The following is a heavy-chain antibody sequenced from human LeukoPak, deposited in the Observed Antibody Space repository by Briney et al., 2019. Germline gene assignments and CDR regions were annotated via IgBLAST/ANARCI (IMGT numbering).Heavy chain of an antibody. J-gene: IGHJ5*01. Sequence: GESLKISCKGSGYSFPTYWIAWVRQMPGKGLEWMGIIYPGDSDTRYSPSFQGQVTISADKSINTAYLQWRSLKASDTAMYYCARSSGLYARIDSWGQGTLITVSS. V-gene: IGHV5-51*01. CDR1: GYSFPTYW. CDR3: ARSSGLYARIDS. D-gene: IGHD2-8*01. CDR2: IYPGDSDT.